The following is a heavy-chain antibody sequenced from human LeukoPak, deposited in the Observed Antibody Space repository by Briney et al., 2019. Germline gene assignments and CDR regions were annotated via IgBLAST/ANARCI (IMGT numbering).Heavy chain of an antibody. Sequence: GGSLSLSCAASGFILDSYGIHWIRQAPGQGLEWVAVTSYDGSDRVYSDSVRGRLTIYRDDSKDTLYLQMNSLSEEDTAVSDCAKERGRAVGRRYYGMDVWGQGTTVIVSS. CDR1: GFILDSYG. J-gene: IGHJ6*02. CDR2: TSYDGSDR. V-gene: IGHV3-30-3*01. CDR3: AKERGRAVGRRYYGMDV. D-gene: IGHD3-16*01.